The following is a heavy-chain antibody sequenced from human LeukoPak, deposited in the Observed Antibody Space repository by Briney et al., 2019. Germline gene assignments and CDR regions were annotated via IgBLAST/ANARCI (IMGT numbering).Heavy chain of an antibody. Sequence: PGGSLRLSCAASGFTFSSYSMNWVRQAPGKGLEWVSSISSSSTYIYYADSVKGRFTISRDNAKNSVYLHMNSLRAEDTGVYYCAKADGDKPLDYWGQGTLVTASS. J-gene: IGHJ4*02. CDR2: ISSSSTYI. D-gene: IGHD4-17*01. V-gene: IGHV3-21*01. CDR3: AKADGDKPLDY. CDR1: GFTFSSYS.